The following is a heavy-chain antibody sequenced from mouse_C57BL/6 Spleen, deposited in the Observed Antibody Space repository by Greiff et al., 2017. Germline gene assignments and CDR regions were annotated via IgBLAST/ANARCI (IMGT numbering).Heavy chain of an antibody. CDR3: TRGVLLRDYYFDY. CDR1: GYTFTDYE. D-gene: IGHD1-1*01. J-gene: IGHJ2*01. Sequence: QVHVKQSGAELVRPGASVTLSCKASGYTFTDYEMHWVKQTPVHGLEWIGAIDPETGGTAYNQKFKGKAILTADKSSSTAYMELRSLTSEDSAVYYCTRGVLLRDYYFDYWGQGTTLTVSS. V-gene: IGHV1-15*01. CDR2: IDPETGGT.